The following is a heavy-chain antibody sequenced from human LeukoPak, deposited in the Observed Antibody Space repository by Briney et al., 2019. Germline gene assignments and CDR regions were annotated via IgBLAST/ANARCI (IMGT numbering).Heavy chain of an antibody. V-gene: IGHV4-34*01. CDR2: INHSGST. CDR1: GGSFSGYY. J-gene: IGHJ5*02. D-gene: IGHD3-9*01. Sequence: SETLSLTCAVYGGSFSGYYWSWIRQPPGKGLEWIGEINHSGSTNYNPSLKSRVTISVDTSKNQFSLKLSSVTAADTAVYYCARLAVLRYFDWLFVPGDWFDPWGQGTLVTVSS. CDR3: ARLAVLRYFDWLFVPGDWFDP.